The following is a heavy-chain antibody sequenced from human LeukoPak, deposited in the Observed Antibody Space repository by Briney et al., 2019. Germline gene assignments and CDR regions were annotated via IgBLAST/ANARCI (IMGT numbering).Heavy chain of an antibody. CDR1: GGSISSSSYY. V-gene: IGHV4-39*07. CDR3: ARDLSLKRQFDY. D-gene: IGHD2/OR15-2a*01. Sequence: SETLSLTCTVSGGSISSSSYYWGWIRQPPGKGLEWIGSIYYSGSTYYNPSLKSRVTISVDTSNNQFSLKLSSVTAADTAVYYCARDLSLKRQFDYWGQGTLVTVSS. J-gene: IGHJ4*02. CDR2: IYYSGST.